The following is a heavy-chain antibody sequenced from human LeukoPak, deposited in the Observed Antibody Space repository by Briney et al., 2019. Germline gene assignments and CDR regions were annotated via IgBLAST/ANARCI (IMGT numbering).Heavy chain of an antibody. D-gene: IGHD6-6*01. CDR3: AREGSSSIFRPMGDY. CDR1: GFTFSSYA. Sequence: GGSLRLSCAASGFTFSSYAMHWVRQAPGKGLEWVAVISYDGSNKYYADSVKGRFTISRDNSKNTLYLQMNSLRAEDTAVYYCAREGSSSIFRPMGDYWGQGTLVTVSS. J-gene: IGHJ4*02. V-gene: IGHV3-30-3*01. CDR2: ISYDGSNK.